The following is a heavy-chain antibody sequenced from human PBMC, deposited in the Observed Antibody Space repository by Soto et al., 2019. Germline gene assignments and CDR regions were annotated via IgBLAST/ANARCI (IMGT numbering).Heavy chain of an antibody. Sequence: PSQTMPLTCAISGDSVASTSAAWNWIRQSPSRGLEWLGRTYYRSKWYYGYAVSVKSRITINPDTSKNQFSLQLNSVTPADTAVYYFARINSRSSSDMVVWGKGITVTGS. D-gene: IGHD6-6*01. V-gene: IGHV6-1*01. CDR3: ARINSRSSSDMVV. J-gene: IGHJ6*04. CDR1: GDSVASTSAA. CDR2: TYYRSKWYY.